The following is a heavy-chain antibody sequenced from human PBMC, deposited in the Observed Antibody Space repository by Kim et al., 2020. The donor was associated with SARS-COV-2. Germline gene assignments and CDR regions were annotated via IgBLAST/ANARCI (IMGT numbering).Heavy chain of an antibody. J-gene: IGHJ5*02. CDR1: GGSFSGYY. D-gene: IGHD6-19*01. CDR3: ARVGYSSGWYGGWFDP. CDR2: INHSGST. V-gene: IGHV4-34*01. Sequence: SETLSLTCAVYGGSFSGYYWSWIRQPPGKGLEWIGEINHSGSTNYNPSLKSRVTISVDTSKNQFSLKLSSVTAADTAVYYCARVGYSSGWYGGWFDPWGQGTLVTVSS.